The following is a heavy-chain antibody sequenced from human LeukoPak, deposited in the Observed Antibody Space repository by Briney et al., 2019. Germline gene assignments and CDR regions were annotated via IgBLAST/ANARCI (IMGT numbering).Heavy chain of an antibody. J-gene: IGHJ2*01. CDR2: ISSSSGFI. V-gene: IGHV3-21*01. D-gene: IGHD3-10*01. CDR3: ARGHYDSGSYYNWYFDL. Sequence: GGSLRLSCAASGFTFSSYSMSWVRQGPGKGLEWVSSISSSSGFIYYADSTKGRFTISRDNAKNSLYLQMNSLRAEDKAVYYCARGHYDSGSYYNWYFDLWGRGTLVTVSS. CDR1: GFTFSSYS.